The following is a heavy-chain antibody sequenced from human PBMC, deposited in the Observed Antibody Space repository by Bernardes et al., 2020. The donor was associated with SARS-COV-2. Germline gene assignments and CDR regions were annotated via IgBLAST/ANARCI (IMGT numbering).Heavy chain of an antibody. CDR1: GGFNRSIRYY. V-gene: IGHV4-39*01. J-gene: IGHJ4*02. Sequence: SEPLSPTCTVSGGFNRSIRYYWGWLRQPPGKGQEWIGSVYYSGITYYNPSLKSRVTISVDTSKNQFSLKLSSVTAADTAVYYCARLITYYYDSSGYGYFDYWGQGTLVTVSS. CDR2: VYYSGIT. D-gene: IGHD3-22*01. CDR3: ARLITYYYDSSGYGYFDY.